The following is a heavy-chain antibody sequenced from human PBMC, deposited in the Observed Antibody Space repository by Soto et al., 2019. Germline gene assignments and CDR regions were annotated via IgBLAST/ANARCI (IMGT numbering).Heavy chain of an antibody. Sequence: ASVKVSCKASGYTFTSYAMHWVRQAPGQRLEWMGWINAGNGSTKYSQKFQGRVTITRDTSASTAYMELSSLRSEDTAVYYCARGRYCSGGSCPVIDSSGQGTMVTVSS. CDR3: ARGRYCSGGSCPVIDS. V-gene: IGHV1-3*01. CDR2: INAGNGST. D-gene: IGHD2-15*01. CDR1: GYTFTSYA. J-gene: IGHJ3*02.